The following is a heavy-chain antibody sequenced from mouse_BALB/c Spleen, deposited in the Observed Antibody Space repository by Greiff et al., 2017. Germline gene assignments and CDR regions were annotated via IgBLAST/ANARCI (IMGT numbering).Heavy chain of an antibody. CDR2: ISDGGSYT. Sequence: EVKLVESGGGLVKPGGSLNLSCAASGFTFSDYYMYWVRQTPEKRLEWVATISDGGSYTYYPDSVKGRFTISRDNAKNNLYLQMSSLKSEDTAMYYCARAYYRYDDFDYWGQGTTLTVSS. CDR1: GFTFSDYY. D-gene: IGHD2-14*01. V-gene: IGHV5-4*02. CDR3: ARAYYRYDDFDY. J-gene: IGHJ2*01.